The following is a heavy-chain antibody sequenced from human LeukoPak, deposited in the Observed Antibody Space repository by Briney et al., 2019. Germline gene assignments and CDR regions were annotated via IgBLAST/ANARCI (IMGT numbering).Heavy chain of an antibody. CDR1: GFTFSGYS. Sequence: GGSLRLSCAASGFTFSGYSMNWVRQAPGKGLEWVSYISSSGTTIYYADSVRGRFTISRDNAKNSLYLQMNSLRAEDTAVYYCARGGSFFVYWGQGTLVTVSS. V-gene: IGHV3-48*04. J-gene: IGHJ4*02. CDR3: ARGGSFFVY. D-gene: IGHD1-26*01. CDR2: ISSSGTTI.